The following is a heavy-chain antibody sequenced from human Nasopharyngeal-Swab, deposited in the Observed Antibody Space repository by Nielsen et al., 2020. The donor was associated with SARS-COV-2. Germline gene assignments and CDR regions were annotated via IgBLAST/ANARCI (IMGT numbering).Heavy chain of an antibody. CDR1: GFTFNYFG. Sequence: GESLKISCAASGFTFNYFGMHWVRQAPGKGPEWVAFISYEGSIRNYIDSVKGRFTISRDNAKNSLYLQMNSLRAEDTAVYYCAKDLRGPYFFWGQGTLVTVSS. V-gene: IGHV3-30*18. D-gene: IGHD2/OR15-2a*01. CDR3: AKDLRGPYFF. CDR2: ISYEGSIR. J-gene: IGHJ4*02.